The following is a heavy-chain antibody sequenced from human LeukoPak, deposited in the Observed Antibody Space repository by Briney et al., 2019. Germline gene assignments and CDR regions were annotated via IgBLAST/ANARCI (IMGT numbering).Heavy chain of an antibody. Sequence: PGGSLRLSCAASGFTFSSYSMNWVRQAPGKGLELVSSISSSSSYIYYADSVKGQFTISRDNAKNSLYLQMNSLRAEDTAVYYCNARFGEFLPFDYWGQGTLVTVSS. CDR2: ISSSSSYI. D-gene: IGHD3-10*01. CDR3: NARFGEFLPFDY. V-gene: IGHV3-21*01. J-gene: IGHJ4*02. CDR1: GFTFSSYS.